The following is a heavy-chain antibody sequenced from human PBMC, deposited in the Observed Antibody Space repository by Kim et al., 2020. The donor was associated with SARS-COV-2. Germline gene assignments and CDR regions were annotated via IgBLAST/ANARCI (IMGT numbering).Heavy chain of an antibody. CDR3: TTDGPGWITIFGVVILDYFDY. V-gene: IGHV3-15*01. CDR1: GFTFSNAW. CDR2: IKSKTDGGTT. J-gene: IGHJ4*02. D-gene: IGHD3-3*01. Sequence: GGSLRLSCAASGFTFSNAWMSWVRQAPGKGLEWVGRIKSKTDGGTTDYAAPVKGRFTISRDDSKNTLYLQMNSLKTEDTAVYYCTTDGPGWITIFGVVILDYFDYWGQGTLVTVSS.